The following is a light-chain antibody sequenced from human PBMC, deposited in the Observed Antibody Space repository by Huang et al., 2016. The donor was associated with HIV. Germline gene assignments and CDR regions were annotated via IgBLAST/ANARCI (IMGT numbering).Light chain of an antibody. Sequence: DIQMTQSPLSLSASVGDRVTFTCRANQNITKSLNWYQQKPGKAPKLLIYTASTLESGVPARFSGSGSGSGFTLNIVNLQPEDFATYYCQQSFSVPRTFG. CDR2: TAS. CDR1: QNITKS. V-gene: IGKV1-39*01. CDR3: QQSFSVPRT. J-gene: IGKJ1*01.